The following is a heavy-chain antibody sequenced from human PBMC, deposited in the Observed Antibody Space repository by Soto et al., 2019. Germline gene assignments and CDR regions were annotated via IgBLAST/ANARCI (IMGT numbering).Heavy chain of an antibody. D-gene: IGHD2-21*02. J-gene: IGHJ6*02. CDR2: IYYSGST. V-gene: IGHV4-31*03. CDR3: ARVCGGDCHYGMDV. CDR1: GGSISSGGYY. Sequence: SETLSLTCTVSGGSISSGGYYWSWIRQHPGKGLEWIGYIYYSGSTYYNPSLKSRATISVDTSKNQFSLKLSSVTAADTAVYYCARVCGGDCHYGMDVWGQGTTVNVSS.